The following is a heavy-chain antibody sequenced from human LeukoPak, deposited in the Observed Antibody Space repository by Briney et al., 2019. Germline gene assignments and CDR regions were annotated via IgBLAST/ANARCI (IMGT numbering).Heavy chain of an antibody. V-gene: IGHV4-39*07. CDR2: IYHSGST. J-gene: IGHJ4*02. CDR1: GDSISSSSYY. CDR3: ARGLAAAGTADY. Sequence: SETLSLTCTVSGDSISSSSYYWGWIRQPPGKGLEWIGSIYHSGSTYYNPSLKSRVTISVDTSKNQFSLKLSSVTAADTAVYYCARGLAAAGTADYWGQGTLVTVSS. D-gene: IGHD6-13*01.